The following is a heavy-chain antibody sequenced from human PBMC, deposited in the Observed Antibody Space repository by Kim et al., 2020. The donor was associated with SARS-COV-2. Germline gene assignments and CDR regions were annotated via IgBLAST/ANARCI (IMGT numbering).Heavy chain of an antibody. D-gene: IGHD1-26*01. CDR2: ISPSSGNI. CDR1: GFGFSEYS. Sequence: GGSLRLSCAASGFGFSEYSMSWVRQAPGKGLEWISYISPSSGNIYYAESVKGRFTISRDDAKKTLYLQMKSLRAEDTAVYYCVNGFSSSGAGDWGQRTLVTVSS. J-gene: IGHJ4*02. CDR3: VNGFSSSGAGD. V-gene: IGHV3-21*01.